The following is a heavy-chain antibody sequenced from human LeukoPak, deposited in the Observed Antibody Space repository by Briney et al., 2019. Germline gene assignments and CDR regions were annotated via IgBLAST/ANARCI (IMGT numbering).Heavy chain of an antibody. Sequence: SETLSLICTVSGGSISGYYWSWIRQPPGKGLEWIGFVFYSGSTDYNPSLKSRVTISLDTSKNQFSLKLSSVTAADTAVYYCARHQVATVTTYFDYWGQGTLVTVSS. J-gene: IGHJ4*02. D-gene: IGHD4-17*01. CDR2: VFYSGST. CDR3: ARHQVATVTTYFDY. V-gene: IGHV4-59*08. CDR1: GGSISGYY.